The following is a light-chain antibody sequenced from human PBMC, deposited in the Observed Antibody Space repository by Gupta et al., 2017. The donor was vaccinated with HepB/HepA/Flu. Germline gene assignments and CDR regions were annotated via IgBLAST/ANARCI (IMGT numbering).Light chain of an antibody. CDR1: QTVSTY. CDR2: DIS. CDR3: QQRSNWPLT. Sequence: EIVLTQSPATLSLSPGDRATLSCRASQTVSTYLAWYQQKPGQSPRLLIYDISNRATGIPARFSGSGSGTDFTLTISSLEPEDFAVYFCQQRSNWPLTFGGGTMVEIK. J-gene: IGKJ4*01. V-gene: IGKV3-11*01.